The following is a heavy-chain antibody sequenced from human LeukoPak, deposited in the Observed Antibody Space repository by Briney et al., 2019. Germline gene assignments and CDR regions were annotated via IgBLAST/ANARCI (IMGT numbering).Heavy chain of an antibody. V-gene: IGHV1-2*02. D-gene: IGHD3-9*01. CDR2: VNPNSGGT. J-gene: IGHJ6*02. CDR1: GYTFTSYD. CDR3: ARDSKRLRYFDWSPRYGMDV. Sequence: ASVKVSCKASGYTFTSYDINWVRQATGQGLEWMGWVNPNSGGTNYAQKFQGRVTMTRDTSISTAYMELSSLRSEDTAVYYCARDSKRLRYFDWSPRYGMDVWGQGTTVTVSS.